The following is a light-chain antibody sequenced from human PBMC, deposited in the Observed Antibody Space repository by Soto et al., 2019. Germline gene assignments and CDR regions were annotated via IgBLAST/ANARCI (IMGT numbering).Light chain of an antibody. CDR3: QHYNSYPMYT. CDR2: KAS. CDR1: QSISGW. Sequence: DIQLTQSPSTLSASVGDRVTITCRASQSISGWLAWYQQKPGKAPKLLIYKASSLQSGVPSRFSGSGSGTKFTLTISSLQPADFATYYCQHYNSYPMYTFGQGTKLEIK. J-gene: IGKJ2*01. V-gene: IGKV1-5*03.